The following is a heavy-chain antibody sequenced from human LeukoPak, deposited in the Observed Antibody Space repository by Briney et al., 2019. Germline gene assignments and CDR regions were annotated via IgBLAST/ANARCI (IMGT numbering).Heavy chain of an antibody. CDR1: GGSISSYY. D-gene: IGHD3-9*01. CDR2: IYYSGST. V-gene: IGHV4-59*01. J-gene: IGHJ5*02. CDR3: ARGPGGYFDPFDP. Sequence: PSETLSLTCTVSGGSISSYYCSWIRQPPGKGLEWIGYIYYSGSTNYNPSLKSRVTISVDTSKNQFSLKLSSVTAADTAVYYCARGPGGYFDPFDPWGQGTLVTVSS.